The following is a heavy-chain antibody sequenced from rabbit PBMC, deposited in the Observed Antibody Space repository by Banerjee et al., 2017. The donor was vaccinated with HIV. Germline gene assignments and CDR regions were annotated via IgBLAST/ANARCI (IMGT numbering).Heavy chain of an antibody. Sequence: QEQLVESGGDLVKPEGSLTLTCTASGFSFSSSDWICWVRQAPGKGLEWIACIYGGSSGSSHYATWAKGRFTISKASWTTVTLQMTSLTAADTASYFCARDLAGVIGWNFNLWGPGTLVTVS. J-gene: IGHJ4*01. D-gene: IGHD4-1*01. CDR1: GFSFSSSDW. V-gene: IGHV1S45*01. CDR3: ARDLAGVIGWNFNL. CDR2: IYGGSSGSS.